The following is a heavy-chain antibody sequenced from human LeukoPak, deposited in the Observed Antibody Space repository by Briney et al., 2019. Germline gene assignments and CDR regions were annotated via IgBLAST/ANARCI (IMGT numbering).Heavy chain of an antibody. CDR1: GGSISRYY. CDR3: ARSIAARYYYYGMDV. J-gene: IGHJ6*02. CDR2: IYYSGST. Sequence: SETLSLTCTVSGGSISRYYWSWIRQPPGKGLEWIGYIYYSGSTNYNPSLKSRVTISVDTPKNQFSLKLSSVTAADTAVYYCARSIAARYYYYGMDVWGQGTTVTVSS. V-gene: IGHV4-59*08. D-gene: IGHD6-6*01.